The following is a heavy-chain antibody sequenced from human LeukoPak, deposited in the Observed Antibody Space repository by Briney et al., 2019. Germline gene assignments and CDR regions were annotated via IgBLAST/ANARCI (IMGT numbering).Heavy chain of an antibody. CDR3: ARDPVYYDSSGYLSGAYFDY. J-gene: IGHJ4*02. CDR2: ISYDGSNK. Sequence: GGSLRLSCAASGFTFSSYAMHWVRQAPGKGLEWVAVISYDGSNKYYADSVKGRFTISRDNSKNTLYLQMNSLRAEDTAVYYCARDPVYYDSSGYLSGAYFDYWGQGTLVTVSS. D-gene: IGHD3-22*01. CDR1: GFTFSSYA. V-gene: IGHV3-30*04.